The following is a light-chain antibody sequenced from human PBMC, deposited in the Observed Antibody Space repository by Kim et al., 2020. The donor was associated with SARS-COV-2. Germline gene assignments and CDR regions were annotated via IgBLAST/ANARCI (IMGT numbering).Light chain of an antibody. CDR1: KLGDKY. CDR2: QDN. CDR3: QAWDSHTVV. V-gene: IGLV3-1*01. J-gene: IGLJ2*01. Sequence: SYELTQPPSVSVSPGQTASITCSGDKLGDKYACWYQQKPDQSPVLVIYQDNKRPSGIPERFSGSNSGNTATLTISGTQAMDEADYYCQAWDSHTVVFGGGTQLTVL.